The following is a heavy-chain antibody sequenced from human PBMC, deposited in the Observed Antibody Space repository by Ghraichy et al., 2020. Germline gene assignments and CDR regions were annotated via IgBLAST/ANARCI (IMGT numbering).Heavy chain of an antibody. CDR3: ARHLERYYYDSSGYYYFDY. V-gene: IGHV5-51*01. CDR2: IYPGDSDT. CDR1: GYSFTSYW. J-gene: IGHJ4*02. D-gene: IGHD3-22*01. Sequence: GASLNISCKGSGYSFTSYWIGWVRQMPGKGLEWMGIIYPGDSDTRYSPSFQGQVTISADKSISTAYLQWSSLKASDTAMYYCARHLERYYYDSSGYYYFDYWGQGTLVTVSS.